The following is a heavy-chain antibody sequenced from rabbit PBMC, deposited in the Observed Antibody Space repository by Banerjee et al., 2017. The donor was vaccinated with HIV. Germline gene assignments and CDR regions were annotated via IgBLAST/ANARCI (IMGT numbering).Heavy chain of an antibody. J-gene: IGHJ4*01. V-gene: IGHV1S40*01. CDR3: ARGGYTYDDAGYAAVYFNL. Sequence: QSLEESGGDLVKPGASLTLTCTASGFSFSGGYYMCWVRQAPGKGLEWIACIGAGSSGTTYYASWAKGRFTISKTSSTTVTLQMTSLTAADTATYFCARGGYTYDDAGYAAVYFNLWGPGTLVTVS. CDR2: IGAGSSGTT. D-gene: IGHD6-1*01. CDR1: GFSFSGGYY.